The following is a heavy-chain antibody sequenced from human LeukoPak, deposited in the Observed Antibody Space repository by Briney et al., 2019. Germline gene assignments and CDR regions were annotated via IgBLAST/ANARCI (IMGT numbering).Heavy chain of an antibody. J-gene: IGHJ4*02. CDR3: ARGKDSSGYPLEY. D-gene: IGHD3-22*01. Sequence: GGSLRLFCAASGFTVSRNYLRWVRQAPGKGLEGVSVIYSGGSTYYADSVKGRFTISRDNSKNTLYLQMNSLRAEDTAVYYCARGKDSSGYPLEYWGQGTLVTVSS. CDR2: IYSGGST. CDR1: GFTVSRNY. V-gene: IGHV3-66*02.